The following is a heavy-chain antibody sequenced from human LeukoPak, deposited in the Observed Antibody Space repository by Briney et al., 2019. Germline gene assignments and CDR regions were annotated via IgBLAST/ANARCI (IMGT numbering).Heavy chain of an antibody. CDR2: IYYSGST. CDR1: DGSVSSGSYY. CDR3: ARWTARGPDP. D-gene: IGHD3-10*01. Sequence: SETLSLTCTVSDGSVSSGSYYWSWIRQHPGKGLEWIGYIYYSGSTYYNPSLKSRVTISVDTSKNQFSLKLSSVTAADTAVYYCARWTARGPDPWGQGTLVTVSS. J-gene: IGHJ5*02. V-gene: IGHV4-31*03.